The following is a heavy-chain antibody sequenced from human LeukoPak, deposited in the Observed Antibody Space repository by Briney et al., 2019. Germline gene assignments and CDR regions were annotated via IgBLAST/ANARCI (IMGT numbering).Heavy chain of an antibody. CDR1: GFTFSIYV. V-gene: IGHV3-30*04. Sequence: TGGSLLLPCADSGFTFSIYVMHWVRQATGKGLEWVAIISYDGSNVYYADSVKGRFTISRDNYKNTLYLQMKSLKAADTAVYYCVGGIVAIDFDYWGQGTLVTVSS. CDR2: ISYDGSNV. D-gene: IGHD5-12*01. CDR3: VGGIVAIDFDY. J-gene: IGHJ4*02.